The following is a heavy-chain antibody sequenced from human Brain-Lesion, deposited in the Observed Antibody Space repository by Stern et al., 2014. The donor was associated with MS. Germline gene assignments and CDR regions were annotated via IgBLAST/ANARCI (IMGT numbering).Heavy chain of an antibody. CDR2: IHASGST. J-gene: IGHJ5*01. Sequence: VQLVESGPGLVKPSQTLSVTCTVSGDSISRDNYFWSWIRQAAGKRLEWIGRIHASGSTFYNPSLKSRVTISVDPSKTQFSLKLNSVTAEDTAVYYCARASAPLYSGNWFDSGGQGTLVSVSS. V-gene: IGHV4-61*02. CDR3: ARASAPLYSGNWFDS. D-gene: IGHD5-18*01. CDR1: GDSISRDNYF.